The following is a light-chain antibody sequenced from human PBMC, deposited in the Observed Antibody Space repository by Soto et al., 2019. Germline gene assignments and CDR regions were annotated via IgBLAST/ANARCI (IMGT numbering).Light chain of an antibody. CDR2: AAA. V-gene: IGKV1-6*02. CDR1: QGIGND. Sequence: AIQMAQSPSSLSASVGDRVTITCRASQGIGNDVGWNQQKPGQAPKLLIYAAATLQRGVPSRFSGSRSGTDFILTISSRQPEVFATYYCLQNHHDPITFGGGTKVDIK. J-gene: IGKJ4*01. CDR3: LQNHHDPIT.